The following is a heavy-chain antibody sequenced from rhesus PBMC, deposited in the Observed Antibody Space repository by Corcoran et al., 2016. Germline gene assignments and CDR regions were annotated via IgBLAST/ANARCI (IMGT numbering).Heavy chain of an antibody. J-gene: IGHJ2*01. Sequence: VQLQESGPAVVKPSETLSLTCAVSGGSFSSYWWSWIRQPPGKGLEWIGEINGNSGSTNYNPSLKSRVTVSKDASKNQFSLNLSSVTAADTAVYYCARGYSWNNVGWYFDLWGPGTPITISS. V-gene: IGHV4-80*01. CDR1: GGSFSSYW. D-gene: IGHD1-20*01. CDR2: INGNSGST. CDR3: ARGYSWNNVGWYFDL.